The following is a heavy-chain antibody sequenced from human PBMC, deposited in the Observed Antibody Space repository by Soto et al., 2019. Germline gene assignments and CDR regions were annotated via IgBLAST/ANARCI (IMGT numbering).Heavy chain of an antibody. CDR3: AKEDDAWTNGHFDI. J-gene: IGHJ3*02. V-gene: IGHV3-23*01. Sequence: EGQLLESGGGLVQPGGSLRLCCAASGFTFSSYDMSWVRQAPGKGLEWVSAISGSGGSTYYADSVKGRFTISRDNSKNTLYVQMNSLRAEDTAIYYCAKEDDAWTNGHFDIWGQGTMVTVSS. D-gene: IGHD2-8*01. CDR1: GFTFSSYD. CDR2: ISGSGGST.